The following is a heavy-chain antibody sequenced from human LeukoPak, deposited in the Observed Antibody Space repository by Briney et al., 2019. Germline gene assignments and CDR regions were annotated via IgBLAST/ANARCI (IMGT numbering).Heavy chain of an antibody. V-gene: IGHV4-34*01. Sequence: SETLSLTCTVSGGSVSSYYWSRIRQPPGKGLEWIGEINHSGSTNYNPSLKSRVTISVDTSKNQFSLKLSSVTAADTAVYYCASAPGLYYYYGMDVWGQGTTVTVSS. CDR1: GGSVSSYY. CDR3: ASAPGLYYYYGMDV. CDR2: INHSGST. J-gene: IGHJ6*02.